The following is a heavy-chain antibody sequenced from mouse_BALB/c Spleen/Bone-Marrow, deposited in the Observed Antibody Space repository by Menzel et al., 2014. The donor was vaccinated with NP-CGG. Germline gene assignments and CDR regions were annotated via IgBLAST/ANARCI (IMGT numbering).Heavy chain of an antibody. CDR2: IDPANGNT. D-gene: IGHD1-1*01. V-gene: IGHV14-3*02. Sequence: VQLQQSGAELVKPGASVKLSCTASGFNIKDTYMHWVKQRPEQGLEWIGRIDPANGNTKYDPKFQGKATITADTSSNTAYLQLSSLTSEDTAVYYCARYYYGSSYAMDYWGQGISVTVSS. CDR3: ARYYYGSSYAMDY. CDR1: GFNIKDTY. J-gene: IGHJ4*01.